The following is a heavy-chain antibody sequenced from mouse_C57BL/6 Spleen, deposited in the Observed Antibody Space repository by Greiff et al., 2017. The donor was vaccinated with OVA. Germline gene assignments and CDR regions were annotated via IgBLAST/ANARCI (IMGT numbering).Heavy chain of an antibody. CDR3: ASAGDYDWFAY. CDR1: GFSLTSYG. CDR2: IWGVGST. V-gene: IGHV2-6*01. J-gene: IGHJ3*01. Sequence: VQLQQSGPGLVAPSQSLSITCTVSGFSLTSYGVDWVRQSPGKGLEWLGVIWGVGSTNYNSALKSRLSISKDNSKSQVFLKMNSLQTDDKAMDYCASAGDYDWFAYWGQGTLVTVSA. D-gene: IGHD2-4*01.